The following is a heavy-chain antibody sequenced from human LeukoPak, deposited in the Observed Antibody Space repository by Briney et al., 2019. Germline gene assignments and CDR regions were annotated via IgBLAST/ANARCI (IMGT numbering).Heavy chain of an antibody. CDR2: IKQDGSDK. Sequence: GGSLRLSCAASGFTFSNYWMSWVRQAPGKGLEWVANIKQDGSDKDYVDSVKGRFTISRDNAKNSLYLQMNSLRAEDTAVFHCARGRKFYDYWGQGPLVSVSS. D-gene: IGHD1-14*01. J-gene: IGHJ4*02. V-gene: IGHV3-7*04. CDR1: GFTFSNYW. CDR3: ARGRKFYDY.